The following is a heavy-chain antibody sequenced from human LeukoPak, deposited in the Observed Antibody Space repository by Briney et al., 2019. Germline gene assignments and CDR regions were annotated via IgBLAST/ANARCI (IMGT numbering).Heavy chain of an antibody. Sequence: GGSLRLSCAASGFTFSSYWMSWVRQAPGKGLEWVANIKQDGSEKYYVDSVKGRFTISRDNAKNSLYLQMNSLRAEDTAVYYCARVRYFDWLSGAFDIWGQGTMVTVSS. CDR1: GFTFSSYW. CDR2: IKQDGSEK. D-gene: IGHD3-9*01. V-gene: IGHV3-7*01. CDR3: ARVRYFDWLSGAFDI. J-gene: IGHJ3*02.